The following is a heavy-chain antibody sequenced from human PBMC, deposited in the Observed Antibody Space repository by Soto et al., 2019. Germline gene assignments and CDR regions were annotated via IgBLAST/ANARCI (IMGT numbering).Heavy chain of an antibody. CDR1: GGTFSSYA. D-gene: IGHD3-22*01. CDR3: ARSTNYYDSKVYYFDY. J-gene: IGHJ4*02. Sequence: QVQLVQSGAEVKKPGSSVKVSCKASGGTFSSYAISWVRQAPGQGLEWMGGIIPIFGTANYAQKFQGRGTITADESTSTAYMELSSLRSEDTAVYYCARSTNYYDSKVYYFDYWGQGTLVTVSS. CDR2: IIPIFGTA. V-gene: IGHV1-69*01.